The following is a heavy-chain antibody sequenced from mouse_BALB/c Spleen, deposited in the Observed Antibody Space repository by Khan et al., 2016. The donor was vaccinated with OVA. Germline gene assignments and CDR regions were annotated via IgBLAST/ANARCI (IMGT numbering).Heavy chain of an antibody. V-gene: IGHV1S135*01. D-gene: IGHD1-1*01. CDR2: IDPYNGGT. CDR1: GYSFTDYN. CDR3: ARTDYYGSSYYFDY. Sequence: VQLQQSGPELVKPGASVKVSCKASGYSFTDYNMFWVKQSHGKGLEWIGYIDPYNGGTSYNQKFRGKATLTVDKSSSTAFMHLSSLTSEDSAVFYGARTDYYGSSYYFDYWGQGTTLTGSS. J-gene: IGHJ2*01.